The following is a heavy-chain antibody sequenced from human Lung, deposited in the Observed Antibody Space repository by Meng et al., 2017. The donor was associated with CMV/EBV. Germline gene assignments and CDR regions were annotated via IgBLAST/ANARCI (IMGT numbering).Heavy chain of an antibody. CDR1: GFTFSSYW. CDR2: INGDGSST. V-gene: IGHV3-74*01. J-gene: IGHJ4*01. D-gene: IGHD2-15*01. Sequence: GGSLRLSCAASGFTFSSYWMHWVRQAPGKGLVWVSRINGDGSSTSYADSVKGRFTISRDNGKNTLYLQMNSLRAEDTAVYYCARDVVEGSVWLGYWGHGTLVTVSS. CDR3: ARDVVEGSVWLGY.